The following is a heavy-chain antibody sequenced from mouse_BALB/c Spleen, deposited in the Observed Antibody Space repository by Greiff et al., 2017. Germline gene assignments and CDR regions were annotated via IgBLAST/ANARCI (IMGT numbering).Heavy chain of an antibody. CDR2: ISSGSSTI. CDR1: GFTFSSFG. Sequence: DVHLVESGGGLVQPGGSRKLSCAASGFTFSSFGMHWVRQAPEKGLEWVAYISSGSSTIYYADTVKGRFTISRDNPKNTLFLQMTSLRSEDTAMYYCARSDGYGTMDYWGQGTSVTVSA. J-gene: IGHJ4*01. CDR3: ARSDGYGTMDY. D-gene: IGHD2-3*01. V-gene: IGHV5-17*02.